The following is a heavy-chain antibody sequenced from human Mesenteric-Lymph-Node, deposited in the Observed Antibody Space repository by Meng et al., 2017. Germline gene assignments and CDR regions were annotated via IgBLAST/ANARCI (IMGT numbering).Heavy chain of an antibody. Sequence: SETLSLTCTVSGGSISSGGYYWSWIRQHPGKGLEWIGYIYYSGSTYYNPSLKSRVTISVDTSKNQFSMTLSSVTAADTAVYYCARVVFKEDYYDSSGPHDYCGQG. J-gene: IGHJ4*02. D-gene: IGHD3-22*01. CDR3: ARVVFKEDYYDSSGPHDY. CDR1: GGSISSGGYY. CDR2: IYYSGST. V-gene: IGHV4-31*03.